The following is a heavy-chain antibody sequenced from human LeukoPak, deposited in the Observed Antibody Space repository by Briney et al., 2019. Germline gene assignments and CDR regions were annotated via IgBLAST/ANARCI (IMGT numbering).Heavy chain of an antibody. CDR1: GFIFSDFW. Sequence: GGSLRLSCSASGFIFSDFWIHWVRQAPGKGPEWLSRTSKDGSHTVHADSAKGRFTASRDNTKNTVYLEVTNVRPEDTAVYYCTRGGYSVSYYRFSWGQGTPVTVAS. CDR2: TSKDGSHT. CDR3: TRGGYSVSYYRFS. J-gene: IGHJ4*02. V-gene: IGHV3-74*03. D-gene: IGHD5/OR15-5a*01.